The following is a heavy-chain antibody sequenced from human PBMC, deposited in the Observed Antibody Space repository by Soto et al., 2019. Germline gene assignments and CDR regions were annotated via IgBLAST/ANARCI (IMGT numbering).Heavy chain of an antibody. D-gene: IGHD3-22*01. CDR2: IHSSGSI. CDR1: GGSISSDDYY. Sequence: SETLSLTCTVSGGSISSDDYYWSWIRQAPGRGLEWIGYIHSSGSIYYNPSLKSRATMSIDTARNQFSLQVSSVTVADTAVYYCARDLDGLHDDNSGPYPRPGWGQGTLVTFSS. V-gene: IGHV4-30-4*01. J-gene: IGHJ1*01. CDR3: ARDLDGLHDDNSGPYPRPG.